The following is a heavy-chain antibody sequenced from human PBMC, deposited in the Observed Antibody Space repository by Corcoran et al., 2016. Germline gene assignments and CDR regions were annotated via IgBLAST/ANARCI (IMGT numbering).Heavy chain of an antibody. CDR1: GGSFSGYY. CDR2: INHSGST. J-gene: IGHJ4*02. V-gene: IGHV4-34*01. CDR3: ARGSPRLTDYFDY. D-gene: IGHD2-21*02. Sequence: QVQLQQWGAGLLKPSETLSLTCAVYGGSFSGYYWSWIRQPPGKGLEWIGEINHSGSTNYNPSLKSRVTISVDTSKNQFSLKLSSVTAADTAVYYCARGSPRLTDYFDYWGQGTLVTVSS.